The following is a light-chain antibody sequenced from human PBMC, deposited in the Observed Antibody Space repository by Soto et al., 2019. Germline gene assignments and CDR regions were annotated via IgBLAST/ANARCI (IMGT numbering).Light chain of an antibody. V-gene: IGKV3-20*01. CDR3: QHYVERSPIN. J-gene: IGKJ5*01. CDR2: GAS. Sequence: EIVMTHSPGTLSFSPVERATLSCRASQSVSSRLAWYQQKPGQAPRLLISGASSRATGIPDRFSGSGSGTDFTLTISRLEPEDFALYYCQHYVERSPINFGQGTRLEIK. CDR1: QSVSSR.